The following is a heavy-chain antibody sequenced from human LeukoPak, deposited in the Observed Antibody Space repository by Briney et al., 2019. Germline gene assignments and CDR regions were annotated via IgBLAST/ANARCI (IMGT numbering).Heavy chain of an antibody. CDR3: AKGYCRGNSCYDDRGAFDY. Sequence: ASETLSLTCTVSGGSISSYFWSWIRQPPGKGLEWMGYIYYSGSTNYNPSLKSRVTIAVDTSKNQFSLKMSSVTAADTAVYYCAKGYCRGNSCYDDRGAFDYWGQGTLVTVSS. J-gene: IGHJ4*02. CDR1: GGSISSYF. V-gene: IGHV4-59*08. D-gene: IGHD2-2*01. CDR2: IYYSGST.